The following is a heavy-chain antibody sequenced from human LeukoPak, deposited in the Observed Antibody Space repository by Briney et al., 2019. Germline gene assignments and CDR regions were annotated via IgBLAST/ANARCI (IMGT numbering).Heavy chain of an antibody. D-gene: IGHD2-15*01. CDR2: IYSGGST. J-gene: IGHJ4*02. Sequence: GGSLRLSCAASGFSVSSNYMSWVRQAPGKGLEWVSVIYSGGSTNYADSVKGRFTISRDNSKNTLYLQMNSLRAEDTAVYYCAKILPVEDIVVVVAADTFDYWGQGTLVTVSS. V-gene: IGHV3-53*01. CDR1: GFSVSSNY. CDR3: AKILPVEDIVVVVAADTFDY.